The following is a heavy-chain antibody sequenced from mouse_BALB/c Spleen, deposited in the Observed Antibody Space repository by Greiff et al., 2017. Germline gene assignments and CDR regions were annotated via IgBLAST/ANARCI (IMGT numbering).Heavy chain of an antibody. V-gene: IGHV1-4*01. CDR1: GYTFTSYT. CDR2: INPSSGYT. Sequence: VQLHQSGAELARPGASVKMSCKASGYTFTSYTMHWVKQRPGQGLEWIGYINPSSGYTNYNQKFKDKATLTADKSSSTAYMQLSSLTSEDSAVYYCAGTGTDYAMDYWGQGTSVTVSS. CDR3: AGTGTDYAMDY. J-gene: IGHJ4*01. D-gene: IGHD4-1*01.